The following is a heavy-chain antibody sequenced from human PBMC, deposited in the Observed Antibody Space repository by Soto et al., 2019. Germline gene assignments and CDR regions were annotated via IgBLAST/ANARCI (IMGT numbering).Heavy chain of an antibody. J-gene: IGHJ3*01. CDR3: AKDQGRGIPGGFDAFDF. V-gene: IGHV3-21*04. CDR2: ISSSSSYI. Sequence: GGSLRLSCAASGFTFSSYSMNWVRQAPGKGLEWVSSISSSSSYIYYADSVKGRFTISRDNSKKTVYLQMNSLRAEDTAVYYCAKDQGRGIPGGFDAFDFWGQGTMVTVSS. CDR1: GFTFSSYS. D-gene: IGHD3-16*01.